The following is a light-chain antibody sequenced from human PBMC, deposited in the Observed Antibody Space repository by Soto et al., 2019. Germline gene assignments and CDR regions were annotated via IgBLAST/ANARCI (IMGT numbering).Light chain of an antibody. J-gene: IGKJ1*01. CDR2: XAS. Sequence: DIQMTQCPSTLSASAGDRGTITCRASQRIXSWLGWYQQKPGKAPKLLIYXASILQSGVSSIFSGGGYGTEFTITISRLQSYYVATYYCQQYHSYRTFGQGTKVDIK. CDR3: QQYHSYRT. CDR1: QRIXSW. V-gene: IGKV1-5*03.